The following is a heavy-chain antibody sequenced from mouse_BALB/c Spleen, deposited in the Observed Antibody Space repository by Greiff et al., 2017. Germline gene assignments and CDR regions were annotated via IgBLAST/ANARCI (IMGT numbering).Heavy chain of an antibody. Sequence: VKLMESGPGLVAPSQSLSITCTVSGFSLTDYGVSWIRQPPGKGLEWLGVIWGGGSTYYNSALKSRLSISKDNSKSQVFLKMNSLQTDDTAMYYCAKQNYGNYEGFAYWGQGTLVTVSA. CDR3: AKQNYGNYEGFAY. CDR1: GFSLTDYG. V-gene: IGHV2-6-5*01. J-gene: IGHJ3*01. CDR2: IWGGGST. D-gene: IGHD2-1*01.